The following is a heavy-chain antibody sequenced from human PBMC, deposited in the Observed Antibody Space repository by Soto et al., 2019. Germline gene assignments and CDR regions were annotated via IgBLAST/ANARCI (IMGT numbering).Heavy chain of an antibody. D-gene: IGHD3-22*01. CDR2: ISYDGSIE. J-gene: IGHJ4*02. CDR3: AKESDYYDGSGYRSYFDY. CDR1: GLTFSSYG. V-gene: IGHV3-30*18. Sequence: GGSLRLSCAASGLTFSSYGMHWFRQAPGKGLEWVALISYDGSIEFYVDSVKGRFTISRDNSRDTLYLQMDSLRPEDTAVYYCAKESDYYDGSGYRSYFDYWGQGSLVTVSS.